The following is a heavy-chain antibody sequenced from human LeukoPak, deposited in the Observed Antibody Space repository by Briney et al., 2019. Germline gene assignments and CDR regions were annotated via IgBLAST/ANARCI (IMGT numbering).Heavy chain of an antibody. CDR1: GFPFSSYA. Sequence: GGSLRLSCAASGFPFSSYAMHWVRQAPGKGLEWVAVISYDGSNKYYADSVKGRFTISRDNSKNTLYLQMNSLRAEDTAVYYCARDMVMGCCSFYGDLDYWGQGTLVTVSS. CDR3: ARDMVMGCCSFYGDLDY. D-gene: IGHD4-17*01. V-gene: IGHV3-30-3*01. CDR2: ISYDGSNK. J-gene: IGHJ4*02.